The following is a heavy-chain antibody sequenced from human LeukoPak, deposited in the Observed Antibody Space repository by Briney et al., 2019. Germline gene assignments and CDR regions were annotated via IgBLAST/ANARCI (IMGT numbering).Heavy chain of an antibody. D-gene: IGHD3-3*01. CDR3: ARPSRRGVVIPFDF. Sequence: SETLSLTCTVSGGSISSYYWSWIRQPPGKGLERIGYIYYSGSTNYNPSLKSRVTISVDTSKNQFSLKLSSVTAADTAVYYCARPSRRGVVIPFDFWGQGTLVTVSS. CDR1: GGSISSYY. J-gene: IGHJ4*02. V-gene: IGHV4-59*08. CDR2: IYYSGST.